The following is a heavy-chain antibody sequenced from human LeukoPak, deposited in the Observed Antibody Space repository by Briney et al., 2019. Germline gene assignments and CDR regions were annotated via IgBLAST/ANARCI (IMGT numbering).Heavy chain of an antibody. Sequence: GSLRLSCAASGFMFSSYWMSWVRQAPGKGLEWVANIKQDGSEKYYVDSVKGRFTVSRDNARNSLYLQMNSLRAEDTAVYYCARVKQRLVRLLGRDTTYNYYYYMDVWGQGTLVTVSS. CDR3: ARVKQRLVRLLGRDTTYNYYYYMDV. V-gene: IGHV3-7*01. CDR2: IKQDGSEK. D-gene: IGHD6-13*01. CDR1: GFMFSSYW. J-gene: IGHJ6*03.